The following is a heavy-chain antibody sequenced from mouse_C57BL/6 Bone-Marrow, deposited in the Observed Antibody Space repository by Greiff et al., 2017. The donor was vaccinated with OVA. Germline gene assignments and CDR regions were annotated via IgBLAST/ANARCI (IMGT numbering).Heavy chain of an antibody. V-gene: IGHV1-82*01. CDR1: GYAFSSSW. CDR2: IYPGDGDT. D-gene: IGHD1-1*01. CDR3: AIYYYGSSHWYFDV. Sequence: VQLQQSGAELMKPGASVKLSCKASGYAFSSSWMNWVKQRPGKGLEWIGRIYPGDGDTNYNGKFKGKATLTADKSSSTAYMQLSSLTSEDSAVYFCAIYYYGSSHWYFDVWGTGTTVTVSS. J-gene: IGHJ1*03.